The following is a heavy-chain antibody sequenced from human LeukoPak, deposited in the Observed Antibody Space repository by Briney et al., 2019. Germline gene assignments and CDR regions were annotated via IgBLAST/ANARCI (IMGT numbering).Heavy chain of an antibody. J-gene: IGHJ4*02. CDR3: ARASSGSYSDY. Sequence: PSETLSLTCTVSGGSISSGDYYWSWIRQPPGKGLEWIGYIYYSGSTYYNPSLKSRVTISVDTSKNQFSLKLSSVTAADTAVYYCARASSGSYSDYWGQGTLVTVSS. CDR1: GGSISSGDYY. D-gene: IGHD1-26*01. CDR2: IYYSGST. V-gene: IGHV4-30-4*08.